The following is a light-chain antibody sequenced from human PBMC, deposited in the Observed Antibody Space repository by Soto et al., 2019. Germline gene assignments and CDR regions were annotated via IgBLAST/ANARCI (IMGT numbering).Light chain of an antibody. V-gene: IGKV3-11*01. CDR3: QQRSNWPVT. CDR2: DAS. J-gene: IGKJ1*01. CDR1: QSVSSY. Sequence: EIVLTQSPGTLSLAPVVRATLSCRASQSVSSYLAWYQQKPGQAPRLLIYDASTRATGISARFSGSGSGTDFTLTISSLEPEDFAVYYCQQRSNWPVTFGQGTKVEVK.